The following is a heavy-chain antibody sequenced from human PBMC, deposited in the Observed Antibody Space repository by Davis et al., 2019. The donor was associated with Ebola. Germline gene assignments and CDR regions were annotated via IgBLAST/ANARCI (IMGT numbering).Heavy chain of an antibody. J-gene: IGHJ6*03. D-gene: IGHD3-3*01. CDR2: INQDGSEK. Sequence: PGGPLRLSCAASGFTFSTYWLSWVRQAPGKGLEWVANINQDGSEKYDVYSVKIRFTISRDNAKNSLYLQMNSQCAEDTAVYYCAREYYDFWSGYYYYYYYYMDVWGKGTTVTVSS. CDR1: GFTFSTYW. V-gene: IGHV3-7*03. CDR3: AREYYDFWSGYYYYYYYYMDV.